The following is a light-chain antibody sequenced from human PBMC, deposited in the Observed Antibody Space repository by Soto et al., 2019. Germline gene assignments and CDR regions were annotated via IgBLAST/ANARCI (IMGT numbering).Light chain of an antibody. CDR1: QSLLHSNGYNY. J-gene: IGKJ1*01. Sequence: IVMTQSPLSLPVTPGEPASISCRSSQSLLHSNGYNYLDWYLQKPGQSPQLLIYLGSNRASGVRESLGGSGWGKDVTVGVSRVEAGDVGVYYWMHALQSKWTLGQGAKVDI. V-gene: IGKV2-28*01. CDR3: MHALQSKWT. CDR2: LGS.